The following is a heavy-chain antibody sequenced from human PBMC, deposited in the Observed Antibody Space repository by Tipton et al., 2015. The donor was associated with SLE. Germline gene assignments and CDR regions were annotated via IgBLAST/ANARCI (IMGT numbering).Heavy chain of an antibody. V-gene: IGHV3-21*01. J-gene: IGHJ4*02. D-gene: IGHD2-2*02. Sequence: SLRLSCAASGFTFSSYSMNWVRQAPGKGLEWVSSISSRSSYIYYADSVKGRFTISRDNAKNSLYLQMNSLRAEDTAVYYCARDRRDCSSTSCYKGSFDYWGQGTLVTVSS. CDR2: ISSRSSYI. CDR1: GFTFSSYS. CDR3: ARDRRDCSSTSCYKGSFDY.